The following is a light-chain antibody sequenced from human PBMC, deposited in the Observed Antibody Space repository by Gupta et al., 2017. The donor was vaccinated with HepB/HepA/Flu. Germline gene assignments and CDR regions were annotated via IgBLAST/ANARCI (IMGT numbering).Light chain of an antibody. Sequence: DIQMTQSPSTLSASVGDRVTITCRASQTISTYLAWYQQKPGKAPKVLVYKATRLESGVPSRFSGSGSGTEFTLTISSLQPDDFATYYCLQYDSFSRTFGQGTKVEIK. V-gene: IGKV1-5*03. CDR3: LQYDSFSRT. CDR1: QTISTY. J-gene: IGKJ1*01. CDR2: KAT.